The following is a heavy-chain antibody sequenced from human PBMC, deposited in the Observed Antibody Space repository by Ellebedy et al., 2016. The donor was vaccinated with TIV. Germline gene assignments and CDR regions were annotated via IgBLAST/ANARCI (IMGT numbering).Heavy chain of an antibody. CDR3: ARLIATRPWYFDL. V-gene: IGHV4-34*01. J-gene: IGHJ2*01. CDR1: GGSFRGYF. Sequence: GSLRLXXVVYGGSFRGYFWSWIRQPPGKGLEWIGEIGLSGNTNYHPSLESRATLSLDTSNHHFSLKLRSVTAADTAVYYCARLIATRPWYFDLWGRGTLVTVSS. CDR2: IGLSGNT. D-gene: IGHD6-13*01.